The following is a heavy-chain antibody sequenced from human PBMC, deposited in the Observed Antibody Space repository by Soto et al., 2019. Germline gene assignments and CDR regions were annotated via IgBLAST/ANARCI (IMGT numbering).Heavy chain of an antibody. CDR2: IKGDASEK. D-gene: IGHD3-10*01. J-gene: IGHJ4*01. Sequence: GGYLRLSCAASGFNVGIYWMSWVRQAPGKGLEWVATIKGDASEKKYVGSVKGRFTTSRDNAKTSLFLQMDSLRAEDTAVYYCARGSGYGSESSVNHCLDYWGHGTLVTVSS. CDR1: GFNVGIYW. CDR3: ARGSGYGSESSVNHCLDY. V-gene: IGHV3-7*01.